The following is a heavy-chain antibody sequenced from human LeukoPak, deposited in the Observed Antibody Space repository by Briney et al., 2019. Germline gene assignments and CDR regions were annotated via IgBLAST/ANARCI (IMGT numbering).Heavy chain of an antibody. D-gene: IGHD3-22*01. CDR1: GFTFSSYG. J-gene: IGHJ3*02. V-gene: IGHV3-30*18. CDR3: AKDMPPNYYDSSGYYRGDTFDI. CDR2: ISYDGSNK. Sequence: PGGSLRLSCAASGFTFSSYGMPWVRQAPGKGLEWVAVISYDGSNKYYADSVKGRFTISRDNSKNTLYLQMNSLRAEDTAVYYCAKDMPPNYYDSSGYYRGDTFDIWGQGTMVTVSS.